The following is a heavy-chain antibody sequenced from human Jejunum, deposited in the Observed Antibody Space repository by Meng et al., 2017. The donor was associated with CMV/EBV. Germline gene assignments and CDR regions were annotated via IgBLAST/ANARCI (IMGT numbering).Heavy chain of an antibody. J-gene: IGHJ3*02. D-gene: IGHD5-18*01. CDR1: FDFSFAG. Sequence: FDFSFAGMNWFRRAPGKGLEWVGRSKSTSKGGRIDYAAPVKGRFTISRDDSKNTLYLQMDSLQTEDTAVYYCATGNTGSRGAHAFDIWGQGTMVTVSS. CDR2: SKSTSKGGRI. CDR3: ATGNTGSRGAHAFDI. V-gene: IGHV3-15*07.